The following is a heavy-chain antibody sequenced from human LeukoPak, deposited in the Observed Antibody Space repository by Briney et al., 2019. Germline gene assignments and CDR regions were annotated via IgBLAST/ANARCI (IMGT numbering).Heavy chain of an antibody. CDR1: GITLSNYG. J-gene: IGHJ4*02. V-gene: IGHV3-23*01. CDR3: AKRGVVIRVILVGFHKEAYYFDS. D-gene: IGHD3-22*01. CDR2: IGGSGAGT. Sequence: GGSLRLSCAASGITLSNYGMSWVRQAPGKGLEWVAGIGGSGAGTNYADSVKGRFTISRDNSKNTLHLQMNSLRVEDTAVYFCAKRGVVIRVILVGFHKEAYYFDSWGQGALVTVSS.